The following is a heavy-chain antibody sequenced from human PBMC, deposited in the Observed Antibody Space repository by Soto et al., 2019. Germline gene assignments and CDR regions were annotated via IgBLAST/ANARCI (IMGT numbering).Heavy chain of an antibody. CDR3: AKVNVVVVAATFEYEYYFDY. D-gene: IGHD2-15*01. V-gene: IGHV3-53*01. J-gene: IGHJ4*02. CDR2: ISNTGST. Sequence: ETLSLSCVASGFTVSNNYMSWVRQAPGRGLEWVSAISNTGSTYYAGSVKGRSTISRDSSTNTLYLEVNSLRADDTAVYYCAKVNVVVVAATFEYEYYFDYWGQGTRVTVSS. CDR1: GFTVSNNY.